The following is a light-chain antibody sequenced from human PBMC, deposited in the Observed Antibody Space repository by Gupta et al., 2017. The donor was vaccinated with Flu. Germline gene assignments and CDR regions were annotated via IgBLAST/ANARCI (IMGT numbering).Light chain of an antibody. Sequence: EILMTQSPATLSVSPGERAALSCRASQSVGSNVAWYQQRPGQAPRLLIYGASTRATGIPARFSGSGSGTDFTLTISGLQSEDFGVYYCHQYDKWPLDFTFGPGTKVDV. J-gene: IGKJ3*01. CDR1: QSVGSN. V-gene: IGKV3-15*01. CDR2: GAS. CDR3: HQYDKWPLDFT.